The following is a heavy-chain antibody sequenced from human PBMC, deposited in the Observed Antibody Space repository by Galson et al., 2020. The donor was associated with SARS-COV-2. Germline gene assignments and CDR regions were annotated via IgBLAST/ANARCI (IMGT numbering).Heavy chain of an antibody. CDR2: IYYSGST. J-gene: IGHJ4*02. Sequence: SETLSLTCTVSGGSISSYYWSWIRQPPGKGLEWLGYIYYSGSTNYNPSLKSRVTISVDTSKNQFSLKLSSVTAAATAVYYCARLRWLQGDFDYWGQGTLVTVSS. D-gene: IGHD5-12*01. CDR3: ARLRWLQGDFDY. CDR1: GGSISSYY. V-gene: IGHV4-59*08.